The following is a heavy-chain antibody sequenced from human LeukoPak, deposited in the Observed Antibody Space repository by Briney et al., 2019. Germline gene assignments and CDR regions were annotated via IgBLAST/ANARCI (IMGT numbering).Heavy chain of an antibody. CDR1: GGTFSSYA. CDR2: INPNSGGT. CDR3: ASPHTNAGTILIWDLHY. J-gene: IGHJ4*02. D-gene: IGHD3-10*01. V-gene: IGHV1-69*04. Sequence: ASVKVSCKASGGTFSSYAISWVRQAPGQGLEWMGWINPNSGGTNYAQKFQGRVTMTTDKSTSTAYMELSSLRSEDTAVYYCASPHTNAGTILIWDLHYWGQGTLVTVSS.